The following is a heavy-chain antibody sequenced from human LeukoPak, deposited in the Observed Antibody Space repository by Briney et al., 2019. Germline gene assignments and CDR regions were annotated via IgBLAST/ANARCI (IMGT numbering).Heavy chain of an antibody. CDR1: GFTFTNYW. CDR3: AKVSTWSKYYFDY. V-gene: IGHV3-7*01. CDR2: IKQDGSQK. Sequence: GGSLRLSCVASGFTFTNYWMNWVRQAPGKGLEWVASIKQDGSQKSYVDSVKGRFTISRDNAKNSLSLQMDSLRGEDTAVYYCAKVSTWSKYYFDYWGQGTLVTVSS. J-gene: IGHJ4*02. D-gene: IGHD6-13*01.